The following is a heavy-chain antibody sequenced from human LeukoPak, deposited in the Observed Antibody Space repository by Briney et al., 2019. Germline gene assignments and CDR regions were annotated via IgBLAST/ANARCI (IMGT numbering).Heavy chain of an antibody. J-gene: IGHJ5*02. CDR2: IYYSGST. CDR3: ARCGGSPRCGFAP. Sequence: PSETLSLTCTVSGGSISSYYWSWIRQPPGKGLEWIGYIYYSGSTNYNPSLKSRVTISVDTSKNQFSLKLSSVTAADTAVYYCARCGGSPRCGFAPWGQGTLVTVSS. D-gene: IGHD2-15*01. V-gene: IGHV4-59*01. CDR1: GGSISSYY.